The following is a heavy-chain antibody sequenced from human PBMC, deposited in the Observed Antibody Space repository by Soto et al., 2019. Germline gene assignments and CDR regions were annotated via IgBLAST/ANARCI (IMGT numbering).Heavy chain of an antibody. CDR2: IYYSGST. V-gene: IGHV4-31*03. J-gene: IGHJ4*02. CDR3: ASSERHGSAWTH. Sequence: QVQLQESGPGLVKPSQTLSLTCTVSGGSISSGGYYWSWIRQHPGKGLEWIGYIYYSGSTYYNPSLQSRVTIPVDTSKNQFSLKLSSVTAADTAVYYCASSERHGSAWTHWGQGTLVTVSS. CDR1: GGSISSGGYY. D-gene: IGHD6-19*01.